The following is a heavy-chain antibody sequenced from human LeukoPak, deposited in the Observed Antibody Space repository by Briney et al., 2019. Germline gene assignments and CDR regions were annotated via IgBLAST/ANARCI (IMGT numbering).Heavy chain of an antibody. CDR1: GGSISSSNW. Sequence: SETLSLTCAVSGGSISSSNWWSWVRQPPGKGLEWIGEIYHSGSTNYNPSLKSRVTISVDKSKNQFSLKLSSVTAADTAVYYCARARPGGNLYYGMDVWGQGTTVTVSS. CDR3: ARARPGGNLYYGMDV. V-gene: IGHV4-4*02. D-gene: IGHD4-23*01. CDR2: IYHSGST. J-gene: IGHJ6*02.